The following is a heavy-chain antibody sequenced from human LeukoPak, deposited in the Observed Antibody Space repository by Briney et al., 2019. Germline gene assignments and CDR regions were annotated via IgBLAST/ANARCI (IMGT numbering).Heavy chain of an antibody. Sequence: SETLSLTCSVSGGSLTYASHYWGWLRQPPGKGLEWIGSIHYSGDTYYKPSLRSRVTISINTSKNKFSLRVTSVPAADAAVYYCARSSAGAGPTHNWFDRWGEGSLVTV. CDR1: GGSLTYASHY. D-gene: IGHD3-10*01. CDR2: IHYSGDT. CDR3: ARSSAGAGPTHNWFDR. V-gene: IGHV4-39*01. J-gene: IGHJ5*02.